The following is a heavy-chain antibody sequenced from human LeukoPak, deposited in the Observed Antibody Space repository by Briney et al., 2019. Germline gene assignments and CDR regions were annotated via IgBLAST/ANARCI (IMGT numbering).Heavy chain of an antibody. J-gene: IGHJ4*02. CDR3: ARRISGYYIDY. D-gene: IGHD1-26*01. V-gene: IGHV5-51*01. CDR2: IWPSDSDT. CDR1: GYTFTNYW. Sequence: GESLKISCKGSGYTFTNYWIGWVRQMPGKGLEWMGIIWPSDSDTRYSPSFQGQVTISADKSISAAYLQWSSLKASDTAIYFCARRISGYYIDYWGQGTLVSVSS.